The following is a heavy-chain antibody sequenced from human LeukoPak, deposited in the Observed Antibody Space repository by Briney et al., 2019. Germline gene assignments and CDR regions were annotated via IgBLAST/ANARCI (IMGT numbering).Heavy chain of an antibody. J-gene: IGHJ4*02. V-gene: IGHV4-39*01. CDR3: ARHEEEDGYNAKTFDY. CDR1: GGSISSSSNY. D-gene: IGHD5-24*01. CDR2: IHYSGTT. Sequence: SETLSLTCTVSGGSISSSSNYWGWVRQPPGKGLECIGSIHYSGTTYYNPPLKSRVTISVDPSKNQLSLRLSSVTAADTAVYYCARHEEEDGYNAKTFDYWGQGTLVTVSS.